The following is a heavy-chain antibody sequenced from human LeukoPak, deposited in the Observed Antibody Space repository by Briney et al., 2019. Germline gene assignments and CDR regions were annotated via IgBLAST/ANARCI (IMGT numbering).Heavy chain of an antibody. CDR2: INPNSGGT. D-gene: IGHD1-7*01. J-gene: IGHJ3*02. Sequence: GASVKVSCKASGYTFTSYGISWVRQAPGQGPEWMGWINPNSGGTNYAQKFQGWVIMTRDTSISTAYMELSRLRSDDTAVYYCATSGTTESAFDIWGQGTLVTVSS. CDR1: GYTFTSYG. V-gene: IGHV1-2*04. CDR3: ATSGTTESAFDI.